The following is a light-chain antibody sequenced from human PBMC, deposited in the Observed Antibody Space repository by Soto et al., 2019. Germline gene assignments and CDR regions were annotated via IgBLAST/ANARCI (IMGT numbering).Light chain of an antibody. CDR3: ISYAGSSIWV. CDR2: DVS. Sequence: QSALTQPPSASGSPGQSVTISCTGTSSDVGAYNYVSWYQQHPGKAPKLMIYDVSKRPSGVPDRFSGSKSGNTASLTVSGLQSEDEAEYYCISYAGSSIWVFGGGYKLTVL. CDR1: SSDVGAYNY. V-gene: IGLV2-8*01. J-gene: IGLJ3*02.